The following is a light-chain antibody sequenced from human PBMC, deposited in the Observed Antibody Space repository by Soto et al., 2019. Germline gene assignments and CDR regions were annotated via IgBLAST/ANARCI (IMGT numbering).Light chain of an antibody. CDR3: QQYNSYSEA. V-gene: IGKV1-5*03. Sequence: DIPRTQSPSTLSGSVGDRVTITCRASQTISSWLAWYQQKPGKAPKLLIYKASTLKSGVPSRFSGSGSGTEFTLTISSLQPDDFATYYCQQYNSYSEAFGPGTKVEIK. CDR2: KAS. CDR1: QTISSW. J-gene: IGKJ1*01.